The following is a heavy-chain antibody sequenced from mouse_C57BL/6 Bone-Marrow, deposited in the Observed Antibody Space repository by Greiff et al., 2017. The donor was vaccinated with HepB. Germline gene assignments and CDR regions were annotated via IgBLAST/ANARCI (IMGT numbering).Heavy chain of an antibody. D-gene: IGHD1-1*01. J-gene: IGHJ3*01. Sequence: EVKLQESGSGLVKPSQSLSLTCSVTGYSITSGYYWNWIRQFPGNKLEWMGYISYDGSNNYNPSLKNRISITRDTSKNQFFLKLNSVTTEDTATYYCATLYYYGSPWFAYWGQGTLVTVSA. V-gene: IGHV3-6*01. CDR2: ISYDGSN. CDR1: GYSITSGYY. CDR3: ATLYYYGSPWFAY.